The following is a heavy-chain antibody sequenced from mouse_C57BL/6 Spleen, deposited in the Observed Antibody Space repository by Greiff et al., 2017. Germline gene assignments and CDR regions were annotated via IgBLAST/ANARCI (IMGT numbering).Heavy chain of an antibody. D-gene: IGHD2-13*01. CDR1: GYTFTSYW. CDR3: ARSNGDYY. V-gene: IGHV1-50*01. CDR2: INPSNSYT. Sequence: QVQLQQPGAELVKPGASVKLSCKASGYTFTSYWMQWVKQRPGQGLEWIGEINPSNSYTNYNQKFKGKATLTVDTSSSTAYMQLSSLTSEDSAVYYCARSNGDYYWGQGTTLTVSS. J-gene: IGHJ2*01.